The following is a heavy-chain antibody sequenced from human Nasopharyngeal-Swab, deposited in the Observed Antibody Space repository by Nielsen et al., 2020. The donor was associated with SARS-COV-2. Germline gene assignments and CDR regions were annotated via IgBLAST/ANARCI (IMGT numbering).Heavy chain of an antibody. CDR2: ISGSGST. Sequence: GGSRRLSCAASGFTFSSYAMSWVGQAPGKGLEWVSAISGSGSTYYADSVKGRFTISRDNSKNTLYLQMNSLRAEDTAVYYCAKKLGDTRELYYYYGMDVWGQGTTVTVSS. CDR1: GFTFSSYA. J-gene: IGHJ6*02. CDR3: AKKLGDTRELYYYYGMDV. D-gene: IGHD3-16*01. V-gene: IGHV3-23*01.